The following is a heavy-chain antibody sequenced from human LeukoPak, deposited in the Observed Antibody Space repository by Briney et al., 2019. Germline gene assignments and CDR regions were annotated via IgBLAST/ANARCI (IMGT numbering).Heavy chain of an antibody. Sequence: GGSLRLSCAASGFTFSDYDMNWVRQAPGKGLEWVSVIYSGGSTYYADSVKGRFTISRHNSKNTLYLQMNSLRAEDTAVYYCARGTAARVWGQGTLVTVSS. CDR3: ARGTAARV. CDR2: IYSGGST. D-gene: IGHD6-6*01. CDR1: GFTFSDYD. J-gene: IGHJ4*02. V-gene: IGHV3-53*04.